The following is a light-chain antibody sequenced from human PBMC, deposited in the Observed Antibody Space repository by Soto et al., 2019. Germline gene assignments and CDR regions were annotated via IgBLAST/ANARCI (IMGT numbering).Light chain of an antibody. Sequence: EIVMTQSPATLSVSPGEGVTLSCRASQSMTTMLAWYQQKPGQAPRLLIHGAFTRATGIPARFSGSGSGTEFTLTISTLQSEDFAVYYCQQYNNWPWTFGQGTKV. CDR3: QQYNNWPWT. J-gene: IGKJ1*01. CDR1: QSMTTM. V-gene: IGKV3-15*01. CDR2: GAF.